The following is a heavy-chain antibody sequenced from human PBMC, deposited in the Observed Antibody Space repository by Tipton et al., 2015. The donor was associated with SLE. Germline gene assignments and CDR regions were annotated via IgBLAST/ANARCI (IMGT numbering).Heavy chain of an antibody. J-gene: IGHJ4*02. D-gene: IGHD6-6*01. CDR3: ARQGMAARPFDY. CDR2: IYYSGST. Sequence: LRLSCTVSGGSICSYYWSWIRQPPGKGLEWIGYIYYSGSTNYNPSLKSRVTISVDTSKNQFSLKLSSVTAADTAVYYCARQGMAARPFDYWGQGTLVTVSS. V-gene: IGHV4-59*08. CDR1: GGSICSYY.